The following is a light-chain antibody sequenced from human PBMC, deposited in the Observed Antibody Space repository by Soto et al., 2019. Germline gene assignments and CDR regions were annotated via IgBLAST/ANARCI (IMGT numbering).Light chain of an antibody. CDR2: DVS. V-gene: IGLV2-11*01. CDR1: SSDVGGYNY. J-gene: IGLJ1*01. Sequence: QSVLTRPRSVSGSPGQSVTMSCTGTSSDVGGYNYVSWYQQRPGKAPKLMIYDVSKRPSGVPDRFSGSKSGNTASLTISGLQAEDEADYYCCSYAGSYIYVFGPGTKVTVL. CDR3: CSYAGSYIYV.